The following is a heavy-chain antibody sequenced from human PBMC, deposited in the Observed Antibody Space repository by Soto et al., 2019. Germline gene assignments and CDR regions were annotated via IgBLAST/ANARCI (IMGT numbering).Heavy chain of an antibody. CDR3: AQYSSSHPAVF. J-gene: IGHJ4*02. Sequence: ASVKVSCKASGYTFTSYGISWVRQAPGQGLEWMGWISAYNGNTNYAQKLQGRVTMTTDTSTSTAYMELRSLRSDDTAVYYSAQYSSSHPAVFWGQGTLVTVSS. D-gene: IGHD6-13*01. V-gene: IGHV1-18*01. CDR2: ISAYNGNT. CDR1: GYTFTSYG.